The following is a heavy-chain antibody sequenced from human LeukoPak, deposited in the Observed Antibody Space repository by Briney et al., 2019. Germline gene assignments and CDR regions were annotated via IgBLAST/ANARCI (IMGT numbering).Heavy chain of an antibody. CDR2: ISSSGSV. D-gene: IGHD5-12*01. CDR1: RGSISGSIRSYY. Sequence: SETLSLTCTVSRGSISGSIRSYYWSWLRQPPGKGLEWIGYISSSGSVNDNPSLRSRVTISVDTSKNQFFLNLSSVSAADTAVYYCARIPLGYSGSYYFDYWGQGTLVTVSP. J-gene: IGHJ4*02. CDR3: ARIPLGYSGSYYFDY. V-gene: IGHV4-4*09.